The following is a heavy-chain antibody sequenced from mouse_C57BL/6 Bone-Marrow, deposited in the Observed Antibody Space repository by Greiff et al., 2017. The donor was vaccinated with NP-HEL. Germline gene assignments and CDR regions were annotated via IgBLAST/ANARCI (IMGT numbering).Heavy chain of an antibody. J-gene: IGHJ1*03. V-gene: IGHV1-47*01. CDR1: GYTFTTYP. D-gene: IGHD2-4*01. Sequence: QVHVKQSGAELVKPGASVKMSCKASGYTFTTYPIEWMKQNHGKSLEWIGNFHPYNDDTKYNEKFKGKATLTVEKSSSTVYLELSRLTSDDSAVYYCAIIYYDYDGWYFDVWGTGTTVTVSS. CDR3: AIIYYDYDGWYFDV. CDR2: FHPYNDDT.